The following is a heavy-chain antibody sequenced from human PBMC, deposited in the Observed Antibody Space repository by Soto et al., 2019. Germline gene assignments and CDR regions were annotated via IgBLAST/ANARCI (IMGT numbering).Heavy chain of an antibody. D-gene: IGHD6-13*01. V-gene: IGHV3-30-3*01. CDR3: ARDYSIKGIAAPLGYYYYGMDV. J-gene: IGHJ6*02. CDR2: ISYDGSNK. CDR1: GFTFSSYA. Sequence: QVQLVESGGGVVQPGRSLRLSCAASGFTFSSYAMHWVRQAPGKGLEWVAVISYDGSNKYYADSVKGRFTISRDNSKNXRYTQXXSLRAEDTAVYYCARDYSIKGIAAPLGYYYYGMDVWGQGTTVTVSS.